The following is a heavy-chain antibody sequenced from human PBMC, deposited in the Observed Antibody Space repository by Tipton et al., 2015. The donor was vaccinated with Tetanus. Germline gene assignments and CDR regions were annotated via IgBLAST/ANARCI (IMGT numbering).Heavy chain of an antibody. CDR1: GGSISSGGHY. V-gene: IGHV4-31*03. Sequence: SCTVSGGSISSGGHYWSWIRQHPGKGLEWIGDIYYSGTTDYNSSLKSRVTISVDTAKNQFYLKLKSVTAADTAVYYCARGQARGARGWNYFDYRGQGTLVAVSS. CDR3: ARGQARGARGWNYFDY. J-gene: IGHJ4*02. D-gene: IGHD1-26*01. CDR2: IYYSGTT.